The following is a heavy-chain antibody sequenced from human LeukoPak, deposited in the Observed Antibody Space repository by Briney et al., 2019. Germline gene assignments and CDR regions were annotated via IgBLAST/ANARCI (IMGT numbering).Heavy chain of an antibody. J-gene: IGHJ5*02. D-gene: IGHD1-20*01. CDR1: GGSISSGGYY. V-gene: IGHV4-61*08. Sequence: PSETLSLTCTVSGGSISSGGYYWSWIRQPPGKGLEWIGYIHYSGSPNYNPSLKSRVTISIDTSKNQFSLKLNSVTAADTAVYYCARHSNWNGGVDWFDPWGQGTQVTVSS. CDR2: IHYSGSP. CDR3: ARHSNWNGGVDWFDP.